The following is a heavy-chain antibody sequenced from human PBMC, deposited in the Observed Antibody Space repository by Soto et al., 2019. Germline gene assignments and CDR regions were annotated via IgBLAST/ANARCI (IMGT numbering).Heavy chain of an antibody. J-gene: IGHJ4*02. CDR3: AKAADLIGYNYGSGFDY. CDR1: GCSFGSYS. D-gene: IGHD5-18*01. V-gene: IGHV3-23*01. Sequence: VGSLRRSCAASGCSFGSYSMHWVRQAPGKGLEWVSSITGSGTSTYYADSVKGRFTLSRDNSKNTLSLQMNSLRAEDTAVYYCAKAADLIGYNYGSGFDYWGQGTLVTVSS. CDR2: ITGSGTST.